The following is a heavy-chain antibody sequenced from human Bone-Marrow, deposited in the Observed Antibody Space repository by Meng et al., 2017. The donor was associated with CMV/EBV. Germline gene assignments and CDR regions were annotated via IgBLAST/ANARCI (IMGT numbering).Heavy chain of an antibody. Sequence: GGSLRLSCAASGFTFSSYSMNWVRQAPGKGLEWVSSISSSSSYIYYADSVKGRFTISRDNAKNSLYLQMNSLRAEDTAVYYCARAGFGELLYKSNYYYYGMDVWGQGTTVTVSS. CDR1: GFTFSSYS. CDR3: ARAGFGELLYKSNYYYYGMDV. CDR2: ISSSSSYI. V-gene: IGHV3-21*01. J-gene: IGHJ6*02. D-gene: IGHD3-10*01.